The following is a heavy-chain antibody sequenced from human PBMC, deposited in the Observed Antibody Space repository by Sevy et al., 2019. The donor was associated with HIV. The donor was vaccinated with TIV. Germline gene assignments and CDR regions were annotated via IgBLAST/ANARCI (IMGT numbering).Heavy chain of an antibody. V-gene: IGHV4-34*01. CDR3: ARHCGSTSCSHAFDI. CDR1: GGSFSGYY. J-gene: IGHJ3*02. CDR2: INHSGST. D-gene: IGHD2-2*01. Sequence: SETLSLTCAVYGGSFSGYYWSWIRQPPGKGLEWIGEINHSGSTNYNPSLKSRVTISVDTSKNQFSLKLSSVTAAETAVYYCARHCGSTSCSHAFDIWGQGTMVTVSS.